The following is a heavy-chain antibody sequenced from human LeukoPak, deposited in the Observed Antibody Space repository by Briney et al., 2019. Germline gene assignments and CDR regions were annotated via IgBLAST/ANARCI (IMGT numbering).Heavy chain of an antibody. CDR1: GYTFTSYD. D-gene: IGHD3-9*01. CDR2: KNPNSGNT. Sequence: ASVKVSCKASGYTFTSYDINWVRQATGQGLEWMGWKNPNSGNTGYAQKLQGRVTMTRNTSISTAYMELSSLRSEDTAVYFCARAPLRYFDWLSMEGAFDIWGQGTMVTVSS. CDR3: ARAPLRYFDWLSMEGAFDI. V-gene: IGHV1-8*01. J-gene: IGHJ3*02.